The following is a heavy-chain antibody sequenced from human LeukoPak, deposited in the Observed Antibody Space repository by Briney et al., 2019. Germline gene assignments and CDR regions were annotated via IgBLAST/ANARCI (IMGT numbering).Heavy chain of an antibody. V-gene: IGHV4-59*01. Sequence: PSETLSLTCTVSGGSISSSYWSWIRQPPGKGLEWIGYIYYSGSTNYNPSLKSRVTISVDTPKNQFSLKLSSVTAADTAVYYCARGTTFYYGSGSYRSAFDIWGQGTMVSVSS. CDR3: ARGTTFYYGSGSYRSAFDI. D-gene: IGHD3-10*01. CDR2: IYYSGST. J-gene: IGHJ3*02. CDR1: GGSISSSY.